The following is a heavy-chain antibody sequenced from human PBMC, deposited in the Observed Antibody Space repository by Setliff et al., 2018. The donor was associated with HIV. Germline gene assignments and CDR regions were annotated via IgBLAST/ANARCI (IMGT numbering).Heavy chain of an antibody. CDR1: GGSISSNNW. CDR2: IYHSGST. CDR3: ARGWGWNDDESSGRPQYACDI. Sequence: SETLSLTCAVSGGSISSNNWWSWVRQPPGKGLEWIGEIYHSGSTNYNPSLKSRVSISVDKSKNQFSLKLSSVTAADPAVYYCARGWGWNDDESSGRPQYACDIWGQGTMVTVSS. J-gene: IGHJ3*02. V-gene: IGHV4-4*02. D-gene: IGHD3-22*01.